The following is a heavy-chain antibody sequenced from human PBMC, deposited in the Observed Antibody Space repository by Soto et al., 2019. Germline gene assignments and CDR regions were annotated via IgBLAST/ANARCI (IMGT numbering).Heavy chain of an antibody. CDR1: GFTFSSYW. Sequence: EVQLVESGGGLVQPGGSLRLSCAASGFTFSSYWMHWVRQAPGKGLVWVSRINFYGSTTNYADFVKGQFTISRDNAKNTVYLQMNSLRVEDTAVYYCARGAGSAYYVDSWGQGTLVTVSS. CDR3: ARGAGSAYYVDS. J-gene: IGHJ4*02. D-gene: IGHD3-22*01. CDR2: INFYGSTT. V-gene: IGHV3-74*01.